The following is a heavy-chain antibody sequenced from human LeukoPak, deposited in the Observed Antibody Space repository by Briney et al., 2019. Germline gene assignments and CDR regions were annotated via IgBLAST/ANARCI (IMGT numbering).Heavy chain of an antibody. J-gene: IGHJ4*02. CDR3: AKVRYQLLIDY. V-gene: IGHV3-30*02. D-gene: IGHD2-2*01. CDR1: GFTFSSYW. CDR2: IRYDGSYK. Sequence: GGPLKLSCAASGFTFSSYWMHWVRQSPGKGLEWVAFIRYDGSYKYYADSLKGRFTISRDNSKNTLYLQMNSLRADDTAVYYCAKVRYQLLIDYWGQGTLVTVSS.